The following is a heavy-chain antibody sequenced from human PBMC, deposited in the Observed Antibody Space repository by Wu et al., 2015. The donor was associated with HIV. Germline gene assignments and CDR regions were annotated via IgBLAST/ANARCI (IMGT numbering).Heavy chain of an antibody. CDR3: AKTNRIVTGGVDYYYHYGMDV. CDR2: INGNNGDT. J-gene: IGHJ6*02. V-gene: IGHV1-2*02. CDR1: GYTFTDYY. D-gene: IGHD2-8*02. Sequence: QEQLVQSGAEMKRPGTSVRVSCKASGYTFTDYYMHWFRQAPGQGPEWMAWINGNNGDTNYAQKFQDRVTVTRDTSIVTVFMELRRLTFDDTAVYYCAKTNRIVTGGVDYYYHYGMDVWGQGTTVTVSS.